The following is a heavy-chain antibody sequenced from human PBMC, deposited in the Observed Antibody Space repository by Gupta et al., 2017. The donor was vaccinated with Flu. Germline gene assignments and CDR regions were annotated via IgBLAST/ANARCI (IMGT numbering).Heavy chain of an antibody. Sequence: QVQLQESGPGLVKHSETLSLTCTVSGGSISSYYWSWIRQPPGKGLEWIGYIYNSGRTNYNPSLKSRVTISVDTSKNQFSLKLSSVTAADTAVYYCARVWGGYYYDSSGYYNFDYWGQGTLVTVSS. J-gene: IGHJ4*02. CDR1: GGSISSYY. V-gene: IGHV4-59*01. D-gene: IGHD3-22*01. CDR2: IYNSGRT. CDR3: ARVWGGYYYDSSGYYNFDY.